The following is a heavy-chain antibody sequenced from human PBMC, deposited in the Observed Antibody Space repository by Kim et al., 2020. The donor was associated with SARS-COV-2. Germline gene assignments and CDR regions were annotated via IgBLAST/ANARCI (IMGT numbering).Heavy chain of an antibody. V-gene: IGHV4-31*02. Sequence: SRVTISVDTSKNQFSRKLSSVTAADTAVYYCARASGRITMIVVVINAFDIWGQGTMVTVSS. D-gene: IGHD3-22*01. J-gene: IGHJ3*02. CDR3: ARASGRITMIVVVINAFDI.